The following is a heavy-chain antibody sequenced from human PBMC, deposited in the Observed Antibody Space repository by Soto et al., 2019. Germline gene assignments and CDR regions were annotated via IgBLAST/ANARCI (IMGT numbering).Heavy chain of an antibody. CDR1: GYSFTRYS. J-gene: IGHJ4*02. D-gene: IGHD3-22*01. Sequence: ASVKVSCKASGYSFTRYSIHWVRQAPGQSLEWMGWTNAGNGKTKYAQKFQGRVTITRDTSTSTVYMELSSLRSEDTAVYYCARSSSGYYGHYFDYWGQGTLVTVSS. CDR3: ARSSSGYYGHYFDY. V-gene: IGHV1-3*01. CDR2: TNAGNGKT.